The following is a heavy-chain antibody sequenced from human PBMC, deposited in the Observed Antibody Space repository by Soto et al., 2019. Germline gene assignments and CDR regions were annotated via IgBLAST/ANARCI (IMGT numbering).Heavy chain of an antibody. CDR2: INPSGGST. V-gene: IGHV1-46*01. Sequence: ASVKVPCKASGYTFTSYYMRWVRQAPGQGLEWMGIINPSGGSTSYAQKFQGRVTMTRDTSTSTVYMELSSPRSEDTAVYYCARDHPDKNFGVAPGGYWGQGTLVTVSS. D-gene: IGHD3-3*01. CDR3: ARDHPDKNFGVAPGGY. J-gene: IGHJ4*02. CDR1: GYTFTSYY.